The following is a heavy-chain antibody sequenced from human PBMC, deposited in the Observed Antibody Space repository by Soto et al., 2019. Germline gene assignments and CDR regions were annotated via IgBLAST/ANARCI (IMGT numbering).Heavy chain of an antibody. D-gene: IGHD2-15*01. Sequence: PWGSLRLSCAASGFNFNSYTINWVRQAPGKRLEWLSSISSSGYIFSTDSVRGRFTISRDNAKNSVYLQINSLRAEDTAVYFCARGCSGGSCYPGMDVWGQGTTVTVSS. CDR3: ARGCSGGSCYPGMDV. V-gene: IGHV3-21*01. J-gene: IGHJ6*02. CDR1: GFNFNSYT. CDR2: ISSSGYI.